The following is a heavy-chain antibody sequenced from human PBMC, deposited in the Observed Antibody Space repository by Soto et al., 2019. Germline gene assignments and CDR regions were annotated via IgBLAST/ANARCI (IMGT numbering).Heavy chain of an antibody. CDR2: ISGSGGST. Sequence: PGVPLRLSCGAPGFTFSSNAMSWVCQAPGKGLEWVSAISGSGGSTYYADSVKGRFTISRDNSKNTLYLQMNSLRAEDTAVYYCAKDPRGTTVWFDPWGQGTLVTVSS. CDR1: GFTFSSNA. CDR3: AKDPRGTTVWFDP. D-gene: IGHD1-1*01. V-gene: IGHV3-23*01. J-gene: IGHJ5*02.